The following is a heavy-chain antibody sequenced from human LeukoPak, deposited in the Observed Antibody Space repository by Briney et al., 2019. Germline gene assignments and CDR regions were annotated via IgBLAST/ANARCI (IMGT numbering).Heavy chain of an antibody. D-gene: IGHD1-26*01. CDR2: YYHSGST. V-gene: IGHV4-59*01. Sequence: PSETLSLTCTVSGVPNKIYYWIWLPESPGRALDWIACYYHSGSTSYNPSLESRVAISVDPTKSQFSVGLSSVSAADTAVYYCARDRELGDWGQGTMVIVSS. CDR3: ARDRELGD. CDR1: GVPNKIYY. J-gene: IGHJ4*02.